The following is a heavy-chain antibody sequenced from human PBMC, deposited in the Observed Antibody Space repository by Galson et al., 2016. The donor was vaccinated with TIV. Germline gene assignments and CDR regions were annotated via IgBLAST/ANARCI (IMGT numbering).Heavy chain of an antibody. CDR2: TNWKGNSV. D-gene: IGHD5-18*01. CDR1: GFTFDGYA. CDR3: TKDSRSDASMDYYYYSGMDV. J-gene: IGHJ6*02. Sequence: SLRLSCAASGFTFDGYAMHWVRQAPGKGLEWVSSTNWKGNSVDYADSVRGRFTISRDNAKNSLFLHMNSLRPEDTALYYCTKDSRSDASMDYYYYSGMDVWGQGTAVTVSS. V-gene: IGHV3-9*01.